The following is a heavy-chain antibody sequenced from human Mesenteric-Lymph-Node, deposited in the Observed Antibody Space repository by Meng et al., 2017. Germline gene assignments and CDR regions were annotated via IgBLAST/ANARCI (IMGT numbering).Heavy chain of an antibody. V-gene: IGHV4-4*03. Sequence: QLHLPDAGPGRLQPPGTLSRTWAVPGGPLSSRNWWSWVRQPPGKGLEWIGKIYHSGITIYNPSLKSRVTMSVDNSKNQFSLKLNSMTAADTAVYYCARDPTGGEDHQRVWGQGTLVTVSS. CDR1: GGPLSSRNW. CDR3: ARDPTGGEDHQRV. D-gene: IGHD1-14*01. CDR2: IYHSGIT. J-gene: IGHJ4*02.